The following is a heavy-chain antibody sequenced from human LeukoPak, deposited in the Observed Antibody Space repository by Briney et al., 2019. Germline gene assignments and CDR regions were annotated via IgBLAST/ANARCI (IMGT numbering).Heavy chain of an antibody. CDR1: GGSISSYF. V-gene: IGHV4-59*01. CDR2: IYYSGTT. D-gene: IGHD4-17*01. CDR3: AGWTVTTEASFDY. J-gene: IGHJ4*02. Sequence: PSETLSLTCTVSGGSISSYFWSWIRQPPGKGLEWIGYIYYSGTTNYNPSLKSRVTISLDTSKNQFSLKLYSVTAADTAVYYCAGWTVTTEASFDYWGQGTLVTVSS.